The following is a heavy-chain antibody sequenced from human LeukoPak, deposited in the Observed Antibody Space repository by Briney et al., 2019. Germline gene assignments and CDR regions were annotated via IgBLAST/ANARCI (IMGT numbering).Heavy chain of an antibody. D-gene: IGHD3-10*01. V-gene: IGHV1-69*13. CDR3: AREPITMVRGVPLDYYYMDV. CDR2: IIPIFGTA. J-gene: IGHJ6*03. Sequence: ASVKVSCKASGGTFCSYAISWVRQAPGQGLEWMGGIIPIFGTANYAQKFQGRVTITADESTSTAYMELRSLRSEDTAVYYCAREPITMVRGVPLDYYYMDVWGKGTTVTISS. CDR1: GGTFCSYA.